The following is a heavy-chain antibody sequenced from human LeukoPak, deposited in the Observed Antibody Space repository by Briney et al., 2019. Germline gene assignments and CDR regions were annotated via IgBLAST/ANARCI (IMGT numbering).Heavy chain of an antibody. J-gene: IGHJ2*01. V-gene: IGHV3-21*01. CDR1: GFTFSSYS. D-gene: IGHD3-3*01. CDR3: ARGREYYDFWSGSLAIYWYFDL. CDR2: ISSSSSYI. Sequence: GGSLRLSCAASGFTFSSYSMNWVRQAPGKGLEWGSSISSSSSYIYYADSVKGRFTISRDNAKNSLYLQMNSLRAEDTAVYYCARGREYYDFWSGSLAIYWYFDLWGRGTLVTVSS.